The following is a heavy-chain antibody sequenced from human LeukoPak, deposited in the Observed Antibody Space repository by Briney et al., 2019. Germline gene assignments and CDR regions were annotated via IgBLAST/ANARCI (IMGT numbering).Heavy chain of an antibody. D-gene: IGHD3-16*01. Sequence: GGPLRLSCAASGLTFSGYWMPGVGQAPGRGLGGAAGINERGSVISYADSVRGRFTISRENARNAVYLQMDSLRAEDTAVYYCVRDLILTWTPGDDFDHWGQGTLVTVSS. CDR2: INERGSVI. V-gene: IGHV3-74*01. J-gene: IGHJ4*02. CDR1: GLTFSGYW. CDR3: VRDLILTWTPGDDFDH.